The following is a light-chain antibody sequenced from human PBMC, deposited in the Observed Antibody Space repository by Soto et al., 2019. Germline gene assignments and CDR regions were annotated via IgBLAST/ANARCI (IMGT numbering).Light chain of an antibody. V-gene: IGLV2-14*03. CDR2: DVT. J-gene: IGLJ3*02. CDR3: SSYTSINTWV. Sequence: QSALTQPASVSGSPGQSITISCTGSSSDVGAFNSVSWYQQHPGKAPKLIIHDVTNRPSGVANRFSGSKSGNTASLTISGLRAEDEADYYCSSYTSINTWVFGGGTKLTVL. CDR1: SSDVGAFNS.